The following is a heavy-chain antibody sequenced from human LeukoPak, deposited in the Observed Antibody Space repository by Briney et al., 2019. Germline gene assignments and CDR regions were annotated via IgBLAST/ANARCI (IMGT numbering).Heavy chain of an antibody. CDR2: ISAYNGNT. J-gene: IGHJ6*02. D-gene: IGHD2-2*01. CDR3: ARDPGQPKSYYYYGMDV. V-gene: IGHV1-18*01. Sequence: VSVKVSCKASGYTFTSYGISWVRQAPGQGLEWMGWISAYNGNTNYAQKLQGRVTMTTDTSTSTAYMELRSLRSDDTAVYYCARDPGQPKSYYYYGMDVWGQGTTVTVSS. CDR1: GYTFTSYG.